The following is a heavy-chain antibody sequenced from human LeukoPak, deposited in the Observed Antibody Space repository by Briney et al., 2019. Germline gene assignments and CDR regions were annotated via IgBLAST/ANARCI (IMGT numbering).Heavy chain of an antibody. CDR1: GFTFSSYE. V-gene: IGHV3-48*03. J-gene: IGHJ5*02. CDR2: ITSGGNTM. Sequence: GGSLRLSCAASGFTFSSYEMNWVRQAPGKGLEWVSYITSGGNTMYYADSVKGRFTISRDNAENSLSLQMNSLRAEDTAVYYCARRRGGWFDPWGQGTLVTVSS. CDR3: ARRRGGWFDP. D-gene: IGHD3-16*01.